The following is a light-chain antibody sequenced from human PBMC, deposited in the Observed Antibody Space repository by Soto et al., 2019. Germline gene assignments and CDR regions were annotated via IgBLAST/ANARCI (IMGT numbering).Light chain of an antibody. CDR2: KAS. V-gene: IGKV1-5*03. CDR3: QHYNSYSEA. Sequence: XIQMTQSPSTLSVSVGDRFTVTCRSSQTISSWLAWYQQKPGKAPKLLIYKASTLRSGAPSRLSGSGSWTEFTLTISSLQPDDFATYYCQHYNSYSEAFGQGTKVDIK. CDR1: QTISSW. J-gene: IGKJ1*01.